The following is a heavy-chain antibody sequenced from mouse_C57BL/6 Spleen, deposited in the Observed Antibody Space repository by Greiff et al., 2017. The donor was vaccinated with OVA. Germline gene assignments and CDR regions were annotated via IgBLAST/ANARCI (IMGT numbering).Heavy chain of an antibody. D-gene: IGHD1-1*01. Sequence: EVQVVESGEGLVKPGGSLKLSCAASGFTFSSYAMSWVHQTPEKRLEWVAYISSGGDYIYYADTVKGRFTISRDNARNTLYLQMSSLKSEDTAMYYCTFITTVEWFAYWGQGTLVTVSA. CDR1: GFTFSSYA. J-gene: IGHJ3*01. V-gene: IGHV5-9-1*02. CDR3: TFITTVEWFAY. CDR2: ISSGGDYI.